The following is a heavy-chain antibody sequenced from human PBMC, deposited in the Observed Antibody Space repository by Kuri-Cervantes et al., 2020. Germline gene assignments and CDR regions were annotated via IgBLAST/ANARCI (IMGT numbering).Heavy chain of an antibody. CDR3: ARDYYDSSGHSY. V-gene: IGHV3-23*01. Sequence: ETLSLTCAASGFTFSSYAMSWVRQAPGKGLEWVSAISGSGGSTYYADSVKGRFTISRDNSKNTLYLQMNSLRAEDTAVYYCARDYYDSSGHSYWGQGTLVTVSS. CDR2: ISGSGGST. CDR1: GFTFSSYA. D-gene: IGHD3-22*01. J-gene: IGHJ4*02.